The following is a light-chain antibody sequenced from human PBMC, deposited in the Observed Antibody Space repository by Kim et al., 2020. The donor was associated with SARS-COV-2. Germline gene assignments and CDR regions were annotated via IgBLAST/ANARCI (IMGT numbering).Light chain of an antibody. CDR2: QDS. Sequence: SYELTQPPSVSVSPGQTASITCSGDELGDKYVCWYQQKPGQSPVVVIYQDSKRPSGIPERFSGSNSGNPATLTSSGTQARVEANYYCQAWDTSRVIFGVG. V-gene: IGLV3-1*01. J-gene: IGLJ2*01. CDR3: QAWDTSRVI. CDR1: ELGDKY.